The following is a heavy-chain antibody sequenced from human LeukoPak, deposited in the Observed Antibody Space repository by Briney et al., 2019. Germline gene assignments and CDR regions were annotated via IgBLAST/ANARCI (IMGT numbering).Heavy chain of an antibody. CDR3: ARDQRYGDYEGWDDY. Sequence: GGSLRLSCAASGFTVSSNYMSWVRQAPGKGLEWVSVIYSGGSTYYADSVKGRFTISRDNSKNTLYLQMNSLRAEDTAVYYCARDQRYGDYEGWDDYWGQGTLVTVSS. CDR1: GFTVSSNY. CDR2: IYSGGST. D-gene: IGHD4-17*01. V-gene: IGHV3-53*01. J-gene: IGHJ4*02.